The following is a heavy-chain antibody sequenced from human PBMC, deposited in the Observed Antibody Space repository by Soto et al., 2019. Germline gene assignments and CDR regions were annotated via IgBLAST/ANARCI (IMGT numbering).Heavy chain of an antibody. CDR1: GGSLNGYY. CDR3: ARGYSVTSYYYYGMDV. V-gene: IGHV4-34*01. D-gene: IGHD4-17*01. CDR2: INQSGST. J-gene: IGHJ6*02. Sequence: SETLSLTCAVYGGSLNGYYWSWIRQPPGKGLEWIGEINQSGSTNYNPSLKSRVTISVDTSKNQFSLKVSSVTAADTAVYYCARGYSVTSYYYYGMDVWGQGTTVTVSS.